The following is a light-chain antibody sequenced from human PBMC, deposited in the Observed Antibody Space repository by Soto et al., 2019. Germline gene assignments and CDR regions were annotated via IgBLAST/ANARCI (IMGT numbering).Light chain of an antibody. J-gene: IGKJ1*01. CDR1: QSISSW. Sequence: DIQMTQSPSTLSASVGDRVTITCRASQSISSWLAWYQQKTGKAPKIMIYNASSLESGVPTSIIGSGSGTEFTLTISSLQPDDFATYYCQQYHTWWTFGQGTKVEI. V-gene: IGKV1-5*03. CDR2: NAS. CDR3: QQYHTWWT.